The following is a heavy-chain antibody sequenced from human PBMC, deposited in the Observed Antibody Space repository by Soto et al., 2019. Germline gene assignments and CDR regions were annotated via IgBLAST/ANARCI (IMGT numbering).Heavy chain of an antibody. CDR1: RGSMFSADYF. CDR2: IHYSGST. V-gene: IGHV4-31*03. CDR3: ARVKRVDDTPSSFDS. D-gene: IGHD2-15*01. J-gene: IGHJ5*01. Sequence: QVQLQESGPGLVKPSQTLSLTCSVSRGSMFSADYFWSWIRQHPGKGLEWIGYIHYSGSTYYNPSLKSRVTISLDTPKNQFSLNLNSVTAADTAVYYCARVKRVDDTPSSFDSWGPGTLVTVSS.